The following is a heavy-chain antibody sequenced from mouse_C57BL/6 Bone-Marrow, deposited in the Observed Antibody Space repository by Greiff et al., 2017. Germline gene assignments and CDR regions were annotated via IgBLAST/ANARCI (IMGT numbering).Heavy chain of an antibody. CDR2: IDPSDSYT. V-gene: IGHV1-69*01. D-gene: IGHD2-3*01. Sequence: QVHVKQPGAELVMPGASVKLSCKASGYTFTSYWMHWVKQRPGQGLEWIGEIDPSDSYTNYNQKFKGKSTLTVDKSSSTAYMQLSSLTSEDSAVYYCARGLLSFDYWGQGTTLTVSS. CDR3: ARGLLSFDY. J-gene: IGHJ2*01. CDR1: GYTFTSYW.